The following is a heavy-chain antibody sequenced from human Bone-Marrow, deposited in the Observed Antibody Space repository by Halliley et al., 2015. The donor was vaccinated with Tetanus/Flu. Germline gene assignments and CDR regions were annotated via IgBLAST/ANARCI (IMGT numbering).Heavy chain of an antibody. J-gene: IGHJ3*01. CDR3: ARAGYYYDSSGYSPGALDV. Sequence: NREGRGAAYPDSVKGRFAMSRDSAKDTLYLQMDSRRAEDTAVYFCARAGYYYDSSGYSPGALDVWGQGTMVTVSS. CDR2: NREGRGA. D-gene: IGHD3-22*01. V-gene: IGHV3-74*01.